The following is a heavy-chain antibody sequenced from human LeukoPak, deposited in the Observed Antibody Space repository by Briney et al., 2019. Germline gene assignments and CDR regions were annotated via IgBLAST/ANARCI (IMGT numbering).Heavy chain of an antibody. CDR1: GYTFTSYG. Sequence: GASVKVPCKASGYTFTSYGISWVRQAPGQGLEWMGWISAYNGNTNYARKLQGRVTMTTDTSTSTAYMELRSLRSDDTAVYYCARGIKSAVAGTHQVNADYWGQGTLVTVSS. CDR3: ARGIKSAVAGTHQVNADY. CDR2: ISAYNGNT. D-gene: IGHD6-19*01. V-gene: IGHV1-18*01. J-gene: IGHJ4*02.